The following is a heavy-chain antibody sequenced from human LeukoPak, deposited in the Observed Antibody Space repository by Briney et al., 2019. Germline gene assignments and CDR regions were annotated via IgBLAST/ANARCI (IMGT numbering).Heavy chain of an antibody. CDR3: AKAPGHNYGPDY. D-gene: IGHD5-18*01. CDR1: GFIFSSCG. J-gene: IGHJ4*02. Sequence: GGSLRLSCAASGFIFSSCGVHWVRQAPGKGLEWVAVIAYDGSSKYYAASVKGRFTISRDNSKSTLYLQMNSLRAEDTAVYYCAKAPGHNYGPDYWGQGTLVTVSS. CDR2: IAYDGSSK. V-gene: IGHV3-30*18.